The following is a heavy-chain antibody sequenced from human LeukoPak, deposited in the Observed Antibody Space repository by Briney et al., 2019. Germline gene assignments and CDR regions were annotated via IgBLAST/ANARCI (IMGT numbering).Heavy chain of an antibody. CDR3: ARGRVRGGNCFDY. CDR2: ISYDGSNK. Sequence: PGRSLRLSCAASGFTFSSYAMHWVRQAPGKGLEWVAVISYDGSNKYYADSVKGRFTISRDNSKNTLYLQMNSLRAEDTAVYYCARGRVRGGNCFDYWGQGTLVTVSS. V-gene: IGHV3-30-3*01. CDR1: GFTFSSYA. J-gene: IGHJ4*02. D-gene: IGHD3-16*01.